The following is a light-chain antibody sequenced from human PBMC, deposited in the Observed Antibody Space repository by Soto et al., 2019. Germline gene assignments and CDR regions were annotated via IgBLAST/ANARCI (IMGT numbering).Light chain of an antibody. J-gene: IGLJ2*01. CDR1: SSDVGGYNY. CDR2: EVS. CDR3: SSYAGSNHVV. Sequence: QSALTQPPSASGSPGQSVTISCTGTSSDVGGYNYVSWYQQHPGKAPKLMIYEVSKQPSGVPDRFSGSKSGNTASLTVSGLQAEDEADYYCSSYAGSNHVVFGGGTKLTVL. V-gene: IGLV2-8*01.